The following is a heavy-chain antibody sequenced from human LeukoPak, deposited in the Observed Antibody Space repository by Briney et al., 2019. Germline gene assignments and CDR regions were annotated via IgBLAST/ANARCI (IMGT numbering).Heavy chain of an antibody. CDR1: GFTFSSYA. CDR3: ARDGGSLDYYYYYGMDV. J-gene: IGHJ6*02. D-gene: IGHD1-26*01. Sequence: PGGSLRLSCAASGFTFSSYAMHWVRQAPGKGLEWVAVISYDGSNKYYADSVKGRFTISRDNSKNTLYLQMNSLRAEDTAVYYCARDGGSLDYYYYYGMDVWGQGTTVTVS. CDR2: ISYDGSNK. V-gene: IGHV3-30*04.